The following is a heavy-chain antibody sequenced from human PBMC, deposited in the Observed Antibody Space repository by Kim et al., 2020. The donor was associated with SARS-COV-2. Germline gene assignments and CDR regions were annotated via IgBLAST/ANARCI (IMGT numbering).Heavy chain of an antibody. CDR3: ARDRHSGSYAYYYYMDV. D-gene: IGHD1-26*01. Sequence: VKGRFTISRDNSKNTLYLQMNSLRAEDTAGYYCARDRHSGSYAYYYYMDVWGKGTTVTVSS. V-gene: IGHV3-66*01. J-gene: IGHJ6*03.